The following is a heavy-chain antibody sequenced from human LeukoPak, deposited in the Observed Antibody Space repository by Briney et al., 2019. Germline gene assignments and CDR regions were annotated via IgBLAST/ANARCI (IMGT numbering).Heavy chain of an antibody. CDR1: GFTFDDYA. CDR3: AKDALISLSFDF. CDR2: INWNSGSK. D-gene: IGHD3-22*01. J-gene: IGHJ4*02. Sequence: PGGSLRLSCAASGFTFDDYAMHWVRQAPGEGLEWAAGINWNSGSKGYADSVKGRFTISRDNAKKFLYLEMNSLREEDTALYYCAKDALISLSFDFWGQGTLVTVSS. V-gene: IGHV3-9*01.